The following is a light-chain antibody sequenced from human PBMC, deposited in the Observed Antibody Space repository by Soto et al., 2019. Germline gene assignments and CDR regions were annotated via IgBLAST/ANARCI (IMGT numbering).Light chain of an antibody. J-gene: IGLJ2*01. CDR1: SSDVGNYNL. CDR2: EVS. CDR3: CSYAGSSTV. Sequence: QPVLTQPASVSGSPGQSITISCTGTSSDVGNYNLVSWYQQHPGKAPKLMIYEVSKRPSGVSNRFSGSKSGNTASLTISGLQAEDEADYYCCSYAGSSTVFGGGTQLTVL. V-gene: IGLV2-23*02.